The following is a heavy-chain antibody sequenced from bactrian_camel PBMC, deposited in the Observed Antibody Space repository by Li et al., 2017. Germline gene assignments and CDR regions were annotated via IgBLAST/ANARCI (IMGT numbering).Heavy chain of an antibody. CDR3: AAGVYPLDIVVEGTYDLREDAFGY. CDR1: GYTYKNGC. CDR2: LDADGST. Sequence: HVQLVESGGGSVQPGGSPRLSCELRGYTYKNGCMAWFRQAPGKKREGVAGLDADGSTMVADSVKGRFTISKDNAKDILYLQMNSLKLEDTAMYYCAAGVYPLDIVVEGTYDLREDAFGYWGQGTQVTVS. V-gene: IGHV3S53*01. D-gene: IGHD6*01. J-gene: IGHJ6*01.